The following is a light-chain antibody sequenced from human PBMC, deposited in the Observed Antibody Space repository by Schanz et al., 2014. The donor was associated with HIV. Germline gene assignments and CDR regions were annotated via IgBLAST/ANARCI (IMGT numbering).Light chain of an antibody. V-gene: IGKV3D-15*01. Sequence: EIVMTQSPATLSMSPGERATLSCRASQSVSSNLAWYQQKPGQAPRLLIYDTSNRATGIPARFSGSGSGTDFTLTISGLQPEDFATYYCQQSYSAPQTFGQGTRLEIK. CDR1: QSVSSN. CDR2: DTS. CDR3: QQSYSAPQT. J-gene: IGKJ5*01.